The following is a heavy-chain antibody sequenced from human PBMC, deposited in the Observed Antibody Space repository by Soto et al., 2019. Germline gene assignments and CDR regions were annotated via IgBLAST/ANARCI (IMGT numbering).Heavy chain of an antibody. CDR2: IIPILGIA. Sequence: QVQLVQSGAEVKKPGSSVKVSCKASGGTFSSYTISWVRQAPGQGLEWMGRIIPILGIANYAQKFQGRVTITADKSTSTGYMELGSLRSEDTAVYSCARDEYYYDSSGYYYGAFDYWGQGTLVTVSS. CDR3: ARDEYYYDSSGYYYGAFDY. CDR1: GGTFSSYT. J-gene: IGHJ4*02. V-gene: IGHV1-69*08. D-gene: IGHD3-22*01.